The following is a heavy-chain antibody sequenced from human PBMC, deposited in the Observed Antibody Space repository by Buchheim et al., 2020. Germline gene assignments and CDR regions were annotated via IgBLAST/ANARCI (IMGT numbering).Heavy chain of an antibody. D-gene: IGHD3-3*01. Sequence: QVQLQQWGAGLLKPSETLSLTCAVYGGSFSGYYWSWIRQPPGKGLEWIGEINHSGSTNYNPSLKSRVTISVDTSKNQFSLKLSSVTAADTAVYYCERSKRGYDFWSGYYTGTIGGYFDYWGQGTL. CDR1: GGSFSGYY. CDR2: INHSGST. V-gene: IGHV4-34*01. J-gene: IGHJ4*02. CDR3: ERSKRGYDFWSGYYTGTIGGYFDY.